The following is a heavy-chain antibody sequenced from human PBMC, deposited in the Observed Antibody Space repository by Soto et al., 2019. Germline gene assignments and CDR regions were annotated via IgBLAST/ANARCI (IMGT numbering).Heavy chain of an antibody. CDR2: SYYSGST. CDR1: GGSISSYY. J-gene: IGHJ2*01. D-gene: IGHD6-6*01. V-gene: IGHV4-59*01. Sequence: QVQLQESGPGLVKPSETLSLTCTVSGGSISSYYWSWIRQPPGNGLEWIGYSYYSGSTNYNPSLTSRVTRSEATSKNQCSLKLSSVTATDPAVDYFARVVAARPYRYFDLWCRGTLVTVSS. CDR3: ARVVAARPYRYFDL.